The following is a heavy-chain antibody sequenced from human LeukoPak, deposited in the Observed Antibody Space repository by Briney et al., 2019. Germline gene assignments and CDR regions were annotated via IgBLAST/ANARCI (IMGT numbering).Heavy chain of an antibody. CDR1: GGSFSGYY. CDR2: INHSGST. CDR3: ARERYCSSTSCYGGSYYYYGMDV. V-gene: IGHV4-34*01. J-gene: IGHJ6*02. Sequence: SETLSLTCAVYGGSFSGYYWSWIRQPPGKGLEWIGEINHSGSTNYNPSLKSRVTISVDTSKNQFSLKPSSVTAADTAVYYCARERYCSSTSCYGGSYYYYGMDVWGQGTTVTVSS. D-gene: IGHD2-2*01.